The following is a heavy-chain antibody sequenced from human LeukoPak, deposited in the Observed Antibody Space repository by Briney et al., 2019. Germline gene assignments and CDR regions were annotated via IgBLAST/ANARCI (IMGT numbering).Heavy chain of an antibody. D-gene: IGHD1-26*01. CDR2: IYYSGST. V-gene: IGHV4-39*01. Sequence: PSETLSLTCTVSGGSISSSSYYWGWIRQPPGKGLEWIGSIYYSGSTYYNPSLKSRVTISVDTSKNQFSLKLSSVTAADTAVYYCARHTLIVGAIYHDAFDIWGQGTMVTVSS. J-gene: IGHJ3*02. CDR3: ARHTLIVGAIYHDAFDI. CDR1: GGSISSSSYY.